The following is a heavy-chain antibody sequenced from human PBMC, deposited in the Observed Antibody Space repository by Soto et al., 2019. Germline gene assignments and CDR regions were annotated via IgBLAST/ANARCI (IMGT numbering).Heavy chain of an antibody. CDR3: AKDGSWNDGLFDY. V-gene: IGHV3-30*18. CDR2: ISYDGSNK. J-gene: IGHJ4*02. CDR1: GFTFSSYG. Sequence: QVQLVESGGGVVQPGRSLRLSCAASGFTFSSYGMHWVRQAPGKGLEWVAVISYDGSNKYYADSVKGRFTISRDNSKNKLYLQMNSLRAEDTAVYYCAKDGSWNDGLFDYWGQGTLVTVSS. D-gene: IGHD1-1*01.